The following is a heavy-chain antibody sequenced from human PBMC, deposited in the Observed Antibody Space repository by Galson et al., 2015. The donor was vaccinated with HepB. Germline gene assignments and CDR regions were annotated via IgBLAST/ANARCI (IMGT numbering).Heavy chain of an antibody. CDR3: AHRRVWRWLQLLDHDAFDI. CDR1: GFSLSTSGVG. CDR2: IYWNDDK. D-gene: IGHD5-24*01. V-gene: IGHV2-5*01. Sequence: PALVKPTQTLTLTCTFSGFSLSTSGVGVGWIRQPPEKALEWLALIYWNDDKRYSPSLKSRLTITKDTSKNQVVLTMTNMDPVDTATYYCAHRRVWRWLQLLDHDAFDIWGQGTMVTVSS. J-gene: IGHJ3*02.